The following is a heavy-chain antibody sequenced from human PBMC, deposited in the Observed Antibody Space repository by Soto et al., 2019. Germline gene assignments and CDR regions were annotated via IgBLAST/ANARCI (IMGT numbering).Heavy chain of an antibody. CDR2: MNAKSGDT. D-gene: IGHD3-16*01. CDR3: ARGNPFNYAGFDV. J-gene: IGHJ6*02. V-gene: IGHV1-8*01. Sequence: ASVKVSCKASGYTFSDFDINWVRQASGQGPEWMGWMNAKSGDTFFAQRFQGKFNMTWDTSLSTAYMEVGSLTSDDTAMYYCARGNPFNYAGFDVWGQGTTVTVSS. CDR1: GYTFSDFD.